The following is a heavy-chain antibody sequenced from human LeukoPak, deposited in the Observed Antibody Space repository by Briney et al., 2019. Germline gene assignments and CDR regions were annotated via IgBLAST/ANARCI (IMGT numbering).Heavy chain of an antibody. D-gene: IGHD2-15*01. V-gene: IGHV3-23*01. Sequence: GRSLRLSCAASGFTFSSSAMSWVRQAPGKGLEWVSAISNNGGYTYYADSVQGRFTISRDNSKSTPCLQMNSLRAEDTAVYYCAKQLGYCSDGSCYFPYWGQGTLVTVSS. CDR3: AKQLGYCSDGSCYFPY. CDR1: GFTFSSSA. J-gene: IGHJ4*02. CDR2: ISNNGGYT.